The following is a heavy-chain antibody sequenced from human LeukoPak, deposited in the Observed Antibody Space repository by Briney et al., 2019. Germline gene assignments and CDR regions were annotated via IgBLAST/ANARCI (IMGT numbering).Heavy chain of an antibody. CDR3: ARCPRAAPRKLDY. Sequence: ASVKVSCKASGYSFTSYGISWVWQGPGPGLGLMGWISAYNGNTNYAKKLQGRVTMTTDTSTRTDYMVMRRLRSDATAVYYCARCPRAAPRKLDYWGQGTLVTVSS. D-gene: IGHD6-13*01. CDR2: ISAYNGNT. CDR1: GYSFTSYG. V-gene: IGHV1-18*01. J-gene: IGHJ4*02.